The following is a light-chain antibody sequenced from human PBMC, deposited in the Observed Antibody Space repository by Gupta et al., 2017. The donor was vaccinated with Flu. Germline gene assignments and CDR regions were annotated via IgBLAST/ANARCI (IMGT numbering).Light chain of an antibody. CDR3: QKSYSTPFT. CDR2: AAC. Sequence: PSSLAAAVDDSVTTTCRASQSSSCYLKCYQQQPGTAPKLLIDAACSLQSVVPSWCSGSGSGTDCTLTRSSLQPEDVATYYRQKSYSTPFTFGPGTKVDI. V-gene: IGKV1-39*01. CDR1: QSSSCY. J-gene: IGKJ3*01.